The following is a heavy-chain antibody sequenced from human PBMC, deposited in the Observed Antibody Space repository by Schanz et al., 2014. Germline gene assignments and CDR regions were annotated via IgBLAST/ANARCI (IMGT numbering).Heavy chain of an antibody. Sequence: QVQLVQSGAEVKKPGASVKVSCKASGYTFTSYGISWVRQAPGQGPEWMGRIRPLVAEGHYAEKFKGRVTITADKSADTSYMELSSLTSEDTAVYYCARELRLEYYFDYWGQGTQVTVSS. D-gene: IGHD4-17*01. V-gene: IGHV1-18*04. CDR2: IRPLVAEG. CDR1: GYTFTSYG. J-gene: IGHJ4*02. CDR3: ARELRLEYYFDY.